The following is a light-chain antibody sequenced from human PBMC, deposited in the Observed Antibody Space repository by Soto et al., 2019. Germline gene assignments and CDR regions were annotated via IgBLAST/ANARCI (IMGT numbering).Light chain of an antibody. CDR2: GAS. CDR3: QQYNNWPRT. Sequence: EIVMTQSPATLSVSPGERATLSCRASQSVSSNLAWYQQKPCQAPRLLIYGASTRATGIPARFSGSGSGTEFTLTISILQSEDFAVYYCQQYNNWPRTFGQGTKVEIK. CDR1: QSVSSN. V-gene: IGKV3-15*01. J-gene: IGKJ1*01.